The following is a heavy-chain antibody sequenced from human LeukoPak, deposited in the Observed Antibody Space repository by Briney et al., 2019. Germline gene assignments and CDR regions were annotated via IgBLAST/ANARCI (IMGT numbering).Heavy chain of an antibody. CDR3: ARGKWIQLPNA. D-gene: IGHD5-18*01. CDR1: GCSISSYY. V-gene: IGHV4-59*01. J-gene: IGHJ5*02. CDR2: IYYSGST. Sequence: SETLSLTCTVSGCSISSYYWSWIRQPPGKGLEWIGYIYYSGSTNYNPSLKSRVTISVDTSKNQFSLKLSSVTAADTAVYYCARGKWIQLPNAWGQGTLVSVSS.